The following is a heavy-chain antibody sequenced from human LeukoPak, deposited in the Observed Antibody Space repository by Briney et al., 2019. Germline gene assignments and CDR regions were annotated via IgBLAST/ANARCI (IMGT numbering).Heavy chain of an antibody. D-gene: IGHD3-10*01. J-gene: IGHJ6*03. CDR1: VGTSISYA. V-gene: IGHV1-69*13. CDR3: ARGYYGSGSYYNRLYYYYYMDV. CDR2: IIPIFGTA. Sequence: SVKVSCKASVGTSISYAISWVQQAPGQGLEWMGGIIPIFGTANNAQKFQGRVTITADESTSTAYMELSSLRSEDTAVYYCARGYYGSGSYYNRLYYYYYMDVWGKGTTVTISS.